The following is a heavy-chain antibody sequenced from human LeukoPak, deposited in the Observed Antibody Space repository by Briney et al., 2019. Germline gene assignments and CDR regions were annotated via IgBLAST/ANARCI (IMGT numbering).Heavy chain of an antibody. D-gene: IGHD2-2*01. Sequence: GGALRLSCAASGFTVSSNHMTWVRQAPGKGLEWVSEIYTGGLTFYADSVTGRFTISRDNSKNTVYLQMNSLGVEDTARYYCARDNAPAGGGLDYWGQGTLVTVSS. J-gene: IGHJ4*02. V-gene: IGHV3-53*01. CDR2: IYTGGLT. CDR1: GFTVSSNH. CDR3: ARDNAPAGGGLDY.